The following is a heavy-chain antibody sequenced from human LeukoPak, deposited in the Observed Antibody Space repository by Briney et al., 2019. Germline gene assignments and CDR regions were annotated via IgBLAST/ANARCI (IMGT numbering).Heavy chain of an antibody. J-gene: IGHJ6*03. V-gene: IGHV1-69*02. CDR3: ARGKRYSGYDYPIDYYYYYMDV. D-gene: IGHD5-12*01. Sequence: SVKVSCKASGGTFSSYTISWVRQAPGQGLEWMGRIIPILGIANYAQKFQGRVTITADKSTSTAYMELSSLRSEDTAVYYCARGKRYSGYDYPIDYYYYYMDVWGKGTTVTVSS. CDR2: IIPILGIA. CDR1: GGTFSSYT.